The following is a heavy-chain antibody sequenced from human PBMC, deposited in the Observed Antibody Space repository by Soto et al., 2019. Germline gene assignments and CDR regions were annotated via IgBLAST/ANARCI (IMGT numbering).Heavy chain of an antibody. CDR2: ISSTTTYT. CDR3: ASYDSSGLYFDY. V-gene: IGHV3-11*06. D-gene: IGHD3-22*01. Sequence: LRLSCAASGFTFSDYYMSWIRQAPGKGLEWVSYISSTTTYTNYADSVKGRFTISRDNAKNSLHLQMNSLRAEDTAVYYCASYDSSGLYFDYWGQGTLVTVSS. CDR1: GFTFSDYY. J-gene: IGHJ4*02.